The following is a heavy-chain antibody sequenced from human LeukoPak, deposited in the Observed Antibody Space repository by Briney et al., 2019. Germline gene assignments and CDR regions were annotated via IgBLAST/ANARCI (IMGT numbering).Heavy chain of an antibody. Sequence: PSETLSLTCTVSGGSTSSSTYYWGWIRQPPGKGLEWIGSINYSGTTYYNPSLQSRVTISVDTSKKQFSLKLSSVTAADTAVYYCARHQYCTNDVCTAGGWFDPWGQGTLVTVSS. CDR3: ARHQYCTNDVCTAGGWFDP. CDR2: INYSGTT. V-gene: IGHV4-39*01. D-gene: IGHD2-8*01. CDR1: GGSTSSSTYY. J-gene: IGHJ5*02.